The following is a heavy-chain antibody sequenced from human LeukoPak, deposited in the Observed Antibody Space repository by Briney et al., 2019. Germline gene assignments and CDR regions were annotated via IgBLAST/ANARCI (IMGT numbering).Heavy chain of an antibody. V-gene: IGHV3-30-3*01. CDR1: GFTFSSYA. Sequence: GGSLRLSCAASGFTFSSYAMHWVRQAPGKGLEWVAVISYDGSNKYYADSVKGRFTISRDNSKNTLYLQMNSLRAEDTAVYYCARDGRDSSSWSVYYGMDVWGQGTTVTVSS. CDR3: ARDGRDSSSWSVYYGMDV. J-gene: IGHJ6*02. CDR2: ISYDGSNK. D-gene: IGHD6-13*01.